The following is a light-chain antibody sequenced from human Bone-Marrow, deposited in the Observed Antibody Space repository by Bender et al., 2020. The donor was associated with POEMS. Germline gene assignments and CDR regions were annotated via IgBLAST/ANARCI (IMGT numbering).Light chain of an antibody. CDR1: SSDVGRYEY. V-gene: IGLV2-14*03. J-gene: IGLJ2*01. Sequence: QSALTQPASVSGSPGQSISVSCTGTSSDVGRYEYVSWYQQHPGKAPKVILYDVSHRPSGVSNRFSGSKSGNTASLTVSGLQAEDEAEYYCSSFVSNGTLLFGGGTRLTVL. CDR3: SSFVSNGTLL. CDR2: DVS.